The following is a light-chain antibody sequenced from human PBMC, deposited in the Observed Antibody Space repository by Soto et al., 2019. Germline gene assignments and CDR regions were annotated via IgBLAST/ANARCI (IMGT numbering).Light chain of an antibody. V-gene: IGKV3-11*01. CDR1: QSVSNF. J-gene: IGKJ5*01. Sequence: EIVLTQSPGTLPLSPGKRATLSCRASQSVSNFLAWYQQKPGQAPRLLIYDTSNRATGIPARFSGSGSGTDFTLTINNLDPEDFAVYYCQQRSNWPITFGQGTRLESK. CDR2: DTS. CDR3: QQRSNWPIT.